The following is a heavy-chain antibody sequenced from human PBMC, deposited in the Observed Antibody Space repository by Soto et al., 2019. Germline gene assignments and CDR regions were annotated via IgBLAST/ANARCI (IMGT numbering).Heavy chain of an antibody. CDR1: GFTFSNYT. V-gene: IGHV3-30-3*01. CDR2: IAYDGSNQ. Sequence: GGSLRLSCEASGFTFSNYTMHWVRQSPGKGLEWVSVIAYDGSNQFYADSVKGRFTISRDSSENTLYLQMSSLRAEDTAVYYCVKDLSTAMVNLDYWGQGTLVTVSS. CDR3: VKDLSTAMVNLDY. D-gene: IGHD5-18*01. J-gene: IGHJ4*02.